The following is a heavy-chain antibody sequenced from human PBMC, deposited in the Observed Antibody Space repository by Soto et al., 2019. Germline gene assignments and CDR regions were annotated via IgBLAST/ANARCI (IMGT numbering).Heavy chain of an antibody. CDR1: GYTFTSYD. J-gene: IGHJ6*02. V-gene: IGHV1-8*01. CDR2: MNPISGDT. CDR3: ARSYGGNGEDV. Sequence: QVHLVQSGAEAKKPGASVKVSCKASGYTFTSYDINWVRQATGQGLEWMGRMNPISGDTGYAQKFKGRVTMTRNTAISTAYMELSSLRSEDTAVYYCARSYGGNGEDVWGQGTKGIVSS. D-gene: IGHD4-17*01.